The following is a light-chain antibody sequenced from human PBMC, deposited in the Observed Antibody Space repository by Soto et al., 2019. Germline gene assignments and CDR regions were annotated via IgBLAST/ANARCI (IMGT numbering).Light chain of an antibody. CDR2: GAS. CDR3: QHYGSSPRT. J-gene: IGKJ1*01. V-gene: IGKV3-20*01. Sequence: EIVLTQSPATLPLSPGERATLSCRASQSVSSSYLAWYQQKPGQAPRLLIYGASSRATGIPDRFSGGGSGTDFTLTISRLEPEDSAVYYWQHYGSSPRTFGQGTKVDIK. CDR1: QSVSSSY.